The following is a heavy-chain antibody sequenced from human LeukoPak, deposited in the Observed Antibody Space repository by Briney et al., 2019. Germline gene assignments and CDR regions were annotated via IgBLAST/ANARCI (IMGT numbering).Heavy chain of an antibody. D-gene: IGHD5-12*01. Sequence: PGGSLRLSCAAPGFTFSSYGMHWVRQAPGKGLERMAVVSDDGSNKYYEDSVRGRFTISRDNSKNTLYLQMSSLRDEDTAVYYCAKPRLRGGYLFDYWGQGTLVTVSS. J-gene: IGHJ4*02. CDR2: VSDDGSNK. V-gene: IGHV3-30*18. CDR3: AKPRLRGGYLFDY. CDR1: GFTFSSYG.